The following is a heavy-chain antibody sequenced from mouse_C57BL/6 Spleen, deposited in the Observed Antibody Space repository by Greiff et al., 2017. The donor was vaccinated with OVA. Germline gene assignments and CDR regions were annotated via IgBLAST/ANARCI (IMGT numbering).Heavy chain of an antibody. J-gene: IGHJ2*01. D-gene: IGHD4-1*01. Sequence: QVQLKESGAELVRPGASVTLSCKASGYTFTDYEMHWVKQTPVHGLEWIGAIDPETGGTAYNQKFKGKAILTADKSSRTAYMELRSLTSEDSAVYYCTRFWDWGQGTTLTVSS. CDR3: TRFWD. V-gene: IGHV1-15*01. CDR2: IDPETGGT. CDR1: GYTFTDYE.